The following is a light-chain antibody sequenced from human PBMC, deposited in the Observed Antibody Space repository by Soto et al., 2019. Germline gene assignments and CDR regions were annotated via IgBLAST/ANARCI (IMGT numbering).Light chain of an antibody. CDR2: DVS. CDR3: SSYTSSSTLGV. V-gene: IGLV2-14*01. CDR1: SSDVGGYNY. Sequence: QSVLTQPASVSGSSRQSITISCTRTSSDVGGYNYVSWYQQHPGKAPKLMIYDVSNRPSGVSNRFSGSKSGNTASLTISGLQAEDEADYYCSSYTSSSTLGVFGGGTKLTVL. J-gene: IGLJ2*01.